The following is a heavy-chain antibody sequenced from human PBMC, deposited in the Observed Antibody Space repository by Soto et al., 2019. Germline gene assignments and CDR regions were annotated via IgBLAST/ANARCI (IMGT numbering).Heavy chain of an antibody. CDR1: GFTFSSYG. V-gene: IGHV3-33*01. Sequence: GGSLRLSCAASGFTFSSYGMHWVRQAPGKGLEWVAVIWYDGSNKYYADSVKGRFTISRDNSKNTLYLQMNSLRAEDTAVYYCARDRKVLRYFDWLPYGMDVWGQGTTVTVSS. CDR2: IWYDGSNK. CDR3: ARDRKVLRYFDWLPYGMDV. J-gene: IGHJ6*02. D-gene: IGHD3-9*01.